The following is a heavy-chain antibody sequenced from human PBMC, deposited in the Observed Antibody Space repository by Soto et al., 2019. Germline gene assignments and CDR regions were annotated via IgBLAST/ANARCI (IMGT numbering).Heavy chain of an antibody. V-gene: IGHV3-15*07. CDR2: IKSKTDGGTT. CDR1: GFTFSSYA. CDR3: TTEWLRREVLDDY. Sequence: GGSLRLSCAASGFTFSSYAMHWVRQAPGKGLEWVGRIKSKTDGGTTDYAAPVKGRFTISRDDSKNTLYLQMNSLKTEDTAVYYCTTEWLRREVLDDYWGQGTLVTVSS. D-gene: IGHD5-12*01. J-gene: IGHJ4*02.